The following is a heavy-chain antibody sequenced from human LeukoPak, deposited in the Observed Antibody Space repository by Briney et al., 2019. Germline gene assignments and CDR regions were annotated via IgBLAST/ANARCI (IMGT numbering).Heavy chain of an antibody. J-gene: IGHJ6*03. D-gene: IGHD2-15*01. CDR2: IRYDGSKK. CDR1: GFTFSAYG. Sequence: GGSLRLSCAASGFTFSAYGMDWVRQAPGKGLEWVAFIRYDGSKKYYADSVKGRLTISRDNSKSTLYLQMNSLRPEDTAVYYCARDRVECTGGSCFYYYYMDVWGKGTTVTVSS. CDR3: ARDRVECTGGSCFYYYYMDV. V-gene: IGHV3-30*02.